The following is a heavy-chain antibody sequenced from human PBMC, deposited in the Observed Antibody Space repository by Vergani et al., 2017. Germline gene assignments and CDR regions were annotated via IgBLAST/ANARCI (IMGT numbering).Heavy chain of an antibody. V-gene: IGHV3-9*02. CDR1: GFTSAGYA. Sequence: EVQLEESGGGLVLPGRSLRLSCVASGFTSAGYAMHWVRQAPGKGLEWVSGVSWNSNSIGYADSVKGRFTISRDNAKNSLYLQMNSLRAEDTALYDCPKDLGTSSGGGWFDPWGQGTLVTVSS. CDR3: PKDLGTSSGGGWFDP. J-gene: IGHJ5*02. CDR2: VSWNSNSI. D-gene: IGHD6-6*01.